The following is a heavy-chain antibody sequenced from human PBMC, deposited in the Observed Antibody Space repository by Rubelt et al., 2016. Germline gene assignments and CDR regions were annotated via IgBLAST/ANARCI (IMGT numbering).Heavy chain of an antibody. Sequence: QLQLQESGPGLVKPSETLSLTCTVSGGSISSSSYYWGWIRQPPGKGLEWIGEINHSGSTNYNPSRKSRVTIAGDTAKNQFSLKLSSVTAADTAVYYCARDGYCGGDCYFDYWGQGTLVTVSS. V-gene: IGHV4-39*07. D-gene: IGHD2-21*02. CDR1: GGSISSSSYY. CDR2: INHSGST. J-gene: IGHJ4*02. CDR3: ARDGYCGGDCYFDY.